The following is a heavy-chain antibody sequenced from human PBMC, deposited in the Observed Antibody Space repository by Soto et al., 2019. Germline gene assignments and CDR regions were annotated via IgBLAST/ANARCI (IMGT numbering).Heavy chain of an antibody. CDR2: IGGRGNSA. D-gene: IGHD6-19*01. CDR1: GFIFTNYG. J-gene: IGHJ3*01. V-gene: IGHV3-23*01. CDR3: VREGSGSFDF. Sequence: GGSLIVSCASSGFIFTNYGMNWVRQAPGKGLELVSVIGGRGNSAYYADSVQGRFTISRDNSKKTLSLQMSSLTADDTPIYYCVREGSGSFDFWGRGTMVTVSS.